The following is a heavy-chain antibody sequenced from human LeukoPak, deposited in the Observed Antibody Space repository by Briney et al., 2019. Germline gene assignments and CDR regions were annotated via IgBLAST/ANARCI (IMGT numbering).Heavy chain of an antibody. CDR2: INTNTGNP. CDR1: GYTFTSYA. J-gene: IGHJ4*02. D-gene: IGHD3-10*01. CDR3: AIAGLLWFGELLPLDY. V-gene: IGHV7-4-1*02. Sequence: GASVKVSCKASGYTFTSYAMNWVRQAPGQGLEWMGWINTNTGNPTYAQGFTGRFVFSLDTSVSTAYLQISSLKAEDTAVYYCAIAGLLWFGELLPLDYWGQGTLVTVSS.